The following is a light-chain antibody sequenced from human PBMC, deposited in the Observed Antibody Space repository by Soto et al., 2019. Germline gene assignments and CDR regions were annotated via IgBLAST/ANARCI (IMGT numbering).Light chain of an antibody. Sequence: DIQMTQSPSSLSASVGDRVTVTCQASQDLSNDLNWYQQKPGKAPNLLIYGASNLETGVPSRFSGSGSGTDFTFTISSLQPEDLATYYCQQYHDLPYTFGQGTKRDIK. J-gene: IGKJ2*01. CDR3: QQYHDLPYT. V-gene: IGKV1-33*01. CDR1: QDLSND. CDR2: GAS.